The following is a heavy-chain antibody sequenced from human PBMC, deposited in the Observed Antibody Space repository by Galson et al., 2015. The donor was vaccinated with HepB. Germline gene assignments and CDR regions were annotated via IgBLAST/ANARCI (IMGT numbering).Heavy chain of an antibody. D-gene: IGHD5-12*01. Sequence: SVKVSCKASGYTFTSYAMHWVRQAPGQRLEWMGWINAGNGNTKYSQKFQGRVTITRDTSASTAYMELSSLRSEDTAVYYCARDFRPRGYSGYDAPGFGYWGQGTLATVSS. CDR1: GYTFTSYA. CDR2: INAGNGNT. CDR3: ARDFRPRGYSGYDAPGFGY. J-gene: IGHJ4*02. V-gene: IGHV1-3*01.